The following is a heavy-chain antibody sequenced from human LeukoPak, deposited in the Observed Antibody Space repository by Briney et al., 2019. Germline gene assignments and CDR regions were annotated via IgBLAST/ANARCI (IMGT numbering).Heavy chain of an antibody. Sequence: SGPALVKPTQTLTLTCTFSGFSLSTSGMCVSWIRQPPGKALEWLARIDWDDDKYYSTSLKTRLTISKDTSKNQVVLTMTIMDPVDTATYYCARIPTAYCGGDCYINWGQGTLVTVSS. D-gene: IGHD2-21*02. CDR1: GFSLSTSGMC. V-gene: IGHV2-70*11. J-gene: IGHJ4*02. CDR3: ARIPTAYCGGDCYIN. CDR2: IDWDDDK.